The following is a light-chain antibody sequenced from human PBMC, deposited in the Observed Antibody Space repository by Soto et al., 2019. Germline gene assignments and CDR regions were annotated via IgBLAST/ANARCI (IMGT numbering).Light chain of an antibody. J-gene: IGKJ1*01. CDR1: QSVSSY. V-gene: IGKV3-11*01. CDR2: DAS. CDR3: QQRSNWPIT. Sequence: EIVLTQSPATLSLSPGERATLSCRASQSVSSYLAWYQQKPGQXPRXXIYDASNRATGIPARFSGSGSGTDLTITISSLEPEDFAVYYCQQRSNWPITFGQGTKVDI.